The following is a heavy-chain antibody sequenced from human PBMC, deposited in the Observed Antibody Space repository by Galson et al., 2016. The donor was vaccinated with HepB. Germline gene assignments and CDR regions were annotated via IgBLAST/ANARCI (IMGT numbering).Heavy chain of an antibody. CDR2: VIPMVGMA. CDR3: AGVDCSGSNCYWAY. J-gene: IGHJ4*02. CDR1: GGSFSDYA. Sequence: SVKVSCKVSGGSFSDYAFAWVRQAPGQGLEWMGRVIPMVGMAKYAQKFQGRVTPTADTSTKTAYMEFNSLTSEDTAIYYCAGVDCSGSNCYWAYWGQGTLVTVSS. V-gene: IGHV1-69*04. D-gene: IGHD2-15*01.